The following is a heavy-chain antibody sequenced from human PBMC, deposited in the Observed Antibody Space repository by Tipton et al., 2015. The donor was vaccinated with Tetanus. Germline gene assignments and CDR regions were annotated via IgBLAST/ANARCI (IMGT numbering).Heavy chain of an antibody. Sequence: TLSLTCSVSGGSLRSGDHYWSWIRQPPGKGLEWIAYIFHSGSTNYSPSLKSRVAISMDTSKNQISLKLSSVTAADTAVYFCARRSYCTSSRCFDAFDLWGPGTRVTVSS. CDR2: IFHSGST. D-gene: IGHD2-8*01. J-gene: IGHJ3*01. CDR1: GGSLRSGDHY. CDR3: ARRSYCTSSRCFDAFDL. V-gene: IGHV4-61*08.